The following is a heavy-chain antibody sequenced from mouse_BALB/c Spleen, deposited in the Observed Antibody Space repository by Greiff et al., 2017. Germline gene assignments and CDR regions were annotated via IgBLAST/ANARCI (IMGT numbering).Heavy chain of an antibody. CDR1: GFTFSNYW. Sequence: EVKVEESGGGLVQPGGSMKLSCVASGFTFSNYWMNWVRQSPEKGLEWVAEIRLKSNNYATHYAESVKGRFTISRDDSKSSVYLQMNNLRAEDTGIYYCTRSGTGYYFDYWGQGTTLTVSS. CDR3: TRSGTGYYFDY. CDR2: IRLKSNNYAT. J-gene: IGHJ2*01. V-gene: IGHV6-6*02. D-gene: IGHD3-3*01.